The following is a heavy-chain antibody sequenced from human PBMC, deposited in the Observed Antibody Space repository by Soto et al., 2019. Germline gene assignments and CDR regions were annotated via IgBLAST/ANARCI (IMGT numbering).Heavy chain of an antibody. CDR3: ARDGERGYSYGSDYYYYMDV. V-gene: IGHV4-59*01. CDR1: GGSISSYY. Sequence: SETLSLTCTVSGGSISSYYWSWIRQPPGKGLEWIGHIYYSGSTNYNPSLKNRVTISVDTSKNQFSLKLSSVTAADTAVYYYARDGERGYSYGSDYYYYMDVWGKGTTVTVSS. J-gene: IGHJ6*03. D-gene: IGHD5-18*01. CDR2: IYYSGST.